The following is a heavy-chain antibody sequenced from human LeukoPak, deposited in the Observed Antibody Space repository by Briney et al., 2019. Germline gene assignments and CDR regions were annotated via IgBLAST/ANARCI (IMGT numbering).Heavy chain of an antibody. V-gene: IGHV3-33*01. CDR1: GFTFSSYG. D-gene: IGHD6-13*01. CDR2: IWYDGGNK. Sequence: GGSLRLSCAASGFTFSSYGMHWVRQAPGKGLEWVAAIWYDGGNKYYADSVKGRFTISRDNSKNTLYLQMNSLRAEDTAVYCCARDQGGNSWFLHHMDVWGKGTTVTVSS. J-gene: IGHJ6*04. CDR3: ARDQGGNSWFLHHMDV.